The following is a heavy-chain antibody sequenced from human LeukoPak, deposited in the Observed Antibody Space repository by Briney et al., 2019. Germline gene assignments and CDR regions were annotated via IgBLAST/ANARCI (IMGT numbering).Heavy chain of an antibody. D-gene: IGHD3-9*01. V-gene: IGHV4-30-4*01. CDR3: ARVRHFDWLPDAFDI. J-gene: IGHJ3*02. CDR2: IFYSGRT. CDR1: GGSISSGNNH. Sequence: SQTLSLTCTVSGGSISSGNNHWSWIRQPPGKGLEWIGYIFYSGRTYYNPSLKSRVTISIDTSKNQFSLKLTSVTAADTAVSYCARVRHFDWLPDAFDIWGQGTMVTVSS.